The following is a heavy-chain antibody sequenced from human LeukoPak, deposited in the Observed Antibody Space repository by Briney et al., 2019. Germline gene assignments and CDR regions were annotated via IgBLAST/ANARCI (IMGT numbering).Heavy chain of an antibody. Sequence: GGSLRLSCAASGFTFSSYAMSWVRQAPGKGLEWVSAISGSGGSTYYADSVKGRFTISRDNSKNTLYLQMNSLRAEDTAVYYCAKDEYCSSTSCYPTGYWGQGTLVTVFS. D-gene: IGHD2-2*01. CDR2: ISGSGGST. J-gene: IGHJ4*02. V-gene: IGHV3-23*01. CDR3: AKDEYCSSTSCYPTGY. CDR1: GFTFSSYA.